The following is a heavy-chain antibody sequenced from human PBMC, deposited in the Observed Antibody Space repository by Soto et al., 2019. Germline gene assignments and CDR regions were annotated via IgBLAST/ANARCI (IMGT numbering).Heavy chain of an antibody. V-gene: IGHV1-18*01. D-gene: IGHD3-3*01. Sequence: ASVKVSCKASGYTFTRSGISWVRQAPGQGLEWMGWISTYNGDTNYAQTFQGRVTMTTDTSTSTAYMEVRSLRSDDTAVYYCARDQGITTFGVYSMYYYGMDVWGQGTTVTVSS. CDR1: GYTFTRSG. CDR3: ARDQGITTFGVYSMYYYGMDV. CDR2: ISTYNGDT. J-gene: IGHJ6*02.